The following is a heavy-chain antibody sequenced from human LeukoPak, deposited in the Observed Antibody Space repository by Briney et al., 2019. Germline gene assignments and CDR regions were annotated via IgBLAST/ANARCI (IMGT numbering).Heavy chain of an antibody. Sequence: GGSLRLSCEASGFSLSTNSMNWVRQAPGKGLEWISYITGSGSTIYYADSVKGRFTISRDNAKNSLYLQMDSLRDEDTAVYYCTSRTEGGYWGQGTLVTVSS. D-gene: IGHD1-14*01. CDR1: GFSLSTNS. CDR3: TSRTEGGY. V-gene: IGHV3-48*02. CDR2: ITGSGSTI. J-gene: IGHJ4*02.